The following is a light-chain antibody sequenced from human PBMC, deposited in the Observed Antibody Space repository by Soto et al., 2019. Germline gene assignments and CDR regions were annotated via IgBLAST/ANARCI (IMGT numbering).Light chain of an antibody. CDR2: EVS. Sequence: QSALTQPASVSGSPGQSITISCTGTSSDVGAYNYVSWYQRHPGKAPKLMIYEVSNRPSGVSDRFSGSKSGNTASLAISGLQAEDEADYYCSSYTSSSTRVVFGGGTKVTVL. CDR1: SSDVGAYNY. CDR3: SSYTSSSTRVV. V-gene: IGLV2-14*01. J-gene: IGLJ3*02.